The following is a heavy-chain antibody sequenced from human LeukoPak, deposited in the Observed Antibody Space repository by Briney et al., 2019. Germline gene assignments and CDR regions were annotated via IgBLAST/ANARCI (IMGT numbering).Heavy chain of an antibody. Sequence: SETLSLTCTVSGGSISSYYWSWIRQPPGKGLEWIGYIYYSGSTNYNPSLKSRVTISVDTSKNQFSLKLSSVTAADTAVYYCAREVLGELLDYWGQGTLVTVSS. D-gene: IGHD3-16*01. CDR1: GGSISSYY. CDR2: IYYSGST. CDR3: AREVLGELLDY. J-gene: IGHJ4*02. V-gene: IGHV4-59*01.